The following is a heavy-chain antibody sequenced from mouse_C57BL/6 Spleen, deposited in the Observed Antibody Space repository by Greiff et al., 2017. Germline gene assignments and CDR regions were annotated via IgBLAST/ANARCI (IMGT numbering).Heavy chain of an antibody. V-gene: IGHV14-4*01. J-gene: IGHJ1*03. CDR1: GFNIKDDY. CDR3: TTPVVATANWYFDV. CDR2: IDPENGDT. Sequence: EVQRVESGAELVRPGASVKLSCTASGFNIKDDYMHWVKQRPEQGLEWIGWIDPENGDTEYASKFQGKATITADTSSNTAYLQLSSLTSEDTAVYYCTTPVVATANWYFDVWGTGTTVTVSS. D-gene: IGHD1-1*01.